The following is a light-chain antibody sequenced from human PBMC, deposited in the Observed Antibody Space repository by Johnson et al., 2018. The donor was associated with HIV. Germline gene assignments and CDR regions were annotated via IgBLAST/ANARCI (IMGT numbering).Light chain of an antibody. CDR1: SSNIGNNY. CDR2: DDN. Sequence: QSILTQPPSVSAAPGQKVTISCSGSSSNIGNNYLSWYQQLPGTAPKLLIYDDNKRPSGIPDRFSGSKSGTSATLGITGLQTGDEADYYCGTWDPSLSAGEVFGTGTKVTVL. CDR3: GTWDPSLSAGEV. J-gene: IGLJ1*01. V-gene: IGLV1-51*01.